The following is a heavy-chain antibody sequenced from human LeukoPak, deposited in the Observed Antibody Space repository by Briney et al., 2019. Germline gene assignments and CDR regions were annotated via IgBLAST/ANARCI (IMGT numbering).Heavy chain of an antibody. CDR2: IYYSGST. D-gene: IGHD3-3*01. V-gene: IGHV4-59*01. Sequence: SETLSLTCTVSGGSISSYYWSWIRQPPGKGLEWIGYIYYSGSTNYNPSLKSRVTISVDTPKNQFSLKLSSVTAADTAVYYCARGGVSQPHDYWGQGTLVTVSS. J-gene: IGHJ4*02. CDR3: ARGGVSQPHDY. CDR1: GGSISSYY.